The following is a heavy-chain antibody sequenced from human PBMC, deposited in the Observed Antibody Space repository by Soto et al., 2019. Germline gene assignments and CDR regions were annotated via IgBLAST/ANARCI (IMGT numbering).Heavy chain of an antibody. CDR2: ISGNGETT. V-gene: IGHV3-23*01. Sequence: EVQVLESGGGLLQPGGSLRLSCVASGFTFNTHAMTWVRQGPGMGLEWTSSISGNGETTYYADSVKGRFTVSRDNSKNTLYLQMNSLRVEDTATYYSVKDWSGNKCPCMDVWGQGTTVTVSS. J-gene: IGHJ6*02. CDR3: VKDWSGNKCPCMDV. D-gene: IGHD3-3*01. CDR1: GFTFNTHA.